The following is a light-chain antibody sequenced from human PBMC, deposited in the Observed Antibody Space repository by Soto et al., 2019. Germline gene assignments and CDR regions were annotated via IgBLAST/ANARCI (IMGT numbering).Light chain of an antibody. CDR1: EGISTY. CDR3: QQLHSFPRT. Sequence: IQLTQSPSSLPASVGDRVTITCRASEGISTYVAWYQQKPGTAPKLLIYAASTLQSGVPSRFSGSGSGTHFTLTIISLQPEDFATYYCQQLHSFPRTFGQGTKLEIK. V-gene: IGKV1-9*01. J-gene: IGKJ2*02. CDR2: AAS.